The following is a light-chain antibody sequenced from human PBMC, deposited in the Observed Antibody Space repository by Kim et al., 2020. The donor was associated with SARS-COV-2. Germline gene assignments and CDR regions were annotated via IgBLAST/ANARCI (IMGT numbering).Light chain of an antibody. V-gene: IGKV1-39*01. J-gene: IGKJ1*01. CDR2: AAS. CDR3: QQVYSTWT. CDR1: QRIRIY. Sequence: SASVVARVTITCRPSQRIRIYLNWYPQKPGKAPQLLIYAASSLQSGVPARFSGSGSGTDFTLTISNLHPEDFATYYRQQVYSTWTFGQGTKVGIK.